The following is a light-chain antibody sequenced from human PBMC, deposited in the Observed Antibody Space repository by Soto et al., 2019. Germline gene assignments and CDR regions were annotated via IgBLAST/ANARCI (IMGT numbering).Light chain of an antibody. Sequence: DIQTTQSPSSLSASVGVRVTITCQASQNINNYLNWYQQKPGRAPKLLIYDASNLEAGVPSRFRGSGSGTDFTFTISRLQPEDTATYYCQQYENLPTFGQGTRLEIK. CDR2: DAS. V-gene: IGKV1-33*01. CDR1: QNINNY. CDR3: QQYENLPT. J-gene: IGKJ5*01.